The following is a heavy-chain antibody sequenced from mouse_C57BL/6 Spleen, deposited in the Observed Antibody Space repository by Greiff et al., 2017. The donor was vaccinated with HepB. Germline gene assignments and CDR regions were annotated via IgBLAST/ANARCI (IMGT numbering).Heavy chain of an antibody. J-gene: IGHJ3*01. V-gene: IGHV3-6*01. Sequence: EVQLQESGPGLVKPSQSLSLTCSVTGYSITSGYYWNWIRQFPGNKLEWMGYISYDGSNNYNPSLKNRISITRDTSKNQFFLKLNSVTTEDTATYYCAGYYDYAWFAYWGQGTLVTVSA. CDR2: ISYDGSN. CDR3: AGYYDYAWFAY. CDR1: GYSITSGYY. D-gene: IGHD2-4*01.